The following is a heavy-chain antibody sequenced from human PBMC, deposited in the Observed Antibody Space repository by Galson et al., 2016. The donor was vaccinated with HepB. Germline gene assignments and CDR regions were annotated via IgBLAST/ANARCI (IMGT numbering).Heavy chain of an antibody. CDR3: ARGSDWRLDY. CDR1: GGSISSRNW. D-gene: IGHD2-21*02. CDR2: IHHRRSS. J-gene: IGHJ4*02. Sequence: SETLSLTCDVSGGSISSRNWWGWVRQPPGKGLEWIGEIHHRRSSNFNPSLKSRVTISVDKSKNQFSLRLNSVTAADTAVYFCARGSDWRLDYWGQGSLVTVSS. V-gene: IGHV4-4*02.